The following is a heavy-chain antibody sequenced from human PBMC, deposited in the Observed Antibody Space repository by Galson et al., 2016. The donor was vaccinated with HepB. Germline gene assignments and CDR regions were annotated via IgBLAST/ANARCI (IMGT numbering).Heavy chain of an antibody. J-gene: IGHJ4*02. D-gene: IGHD2-8*02. CDR2: ISPGATDT. V-gene: IGHV1-18*01. CDR1: GYAFSNYG. CDR3: ARDYCTGGSCYHALGH. Sequence: SVKVSCKASGYAFSNYGMNWVRQAPGQGLQWMAWISPGATDTVYAQSLQGRLTLTTDQSTATAYMELRSLGSDDTAVYYCARDYCTGGSCYHALGHWGQGTLVTVSS.